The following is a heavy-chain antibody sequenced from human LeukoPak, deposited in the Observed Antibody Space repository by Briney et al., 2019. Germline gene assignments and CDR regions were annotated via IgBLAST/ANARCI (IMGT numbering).Heavy chain of an antibody. CDR3: VRDHASSYDY. V-gene: IGHV1-2*02. CDR2: IGPKNGDT. D-gene: IGHD1-26*01. Sequence: ASVTVSFKASGYTFTDYYIHCVRQAPGQGLEWMGWIGPKNGDTHYAQKFQGRLTVTRDTSITTAFIELSRLTSDDTAVYYCVRDHASSYDYWGQGTLVTVSS. CDR1: GYTFTDYY. J-gene: IGHJ4*02.